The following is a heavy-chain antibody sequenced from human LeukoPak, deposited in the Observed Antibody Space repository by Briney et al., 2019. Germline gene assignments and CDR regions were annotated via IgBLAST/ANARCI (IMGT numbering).Heavy chain of an antibody. V-gene: IGHV4-59*01. J-gene: IGHJ4*02. CDR1: GVSITSNY. D-gene: IGHD5-18*01. Sequence: ASETLSLTCSVSGVSITSNYWSWIRQPPGKGLEWLGYTHHSGATSYNPSLKSRSPMSLATSNNQFSPKLSSVTAADTAVYYCARSSGHSYGDFDYWGQGNLVTVSS. CDR3: ARSSGHSYGDFDY. CDR2: THHSGAT.